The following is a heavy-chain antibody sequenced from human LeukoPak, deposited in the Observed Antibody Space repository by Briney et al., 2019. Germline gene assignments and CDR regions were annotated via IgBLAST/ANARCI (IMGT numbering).Heavy chain of an antibody. CDR3: AAGFSNHGYIY. CDR1: GLTFITSA. J-gene: IGHJ4*02. D-gene: IGHD6-13*01. V-gene: IGHV1-58*02. CDR2: TVLGSGDT. Sequence: GASVTVSFKASGLTFITSAMQWVRQTRGQGLEWIGWTVLGSGDTNYAQSLKERVTMTRDMSTSTAYMELSSLRSEDTAMYYCAAGFSNHGYIYWGQGTLVTVSS.